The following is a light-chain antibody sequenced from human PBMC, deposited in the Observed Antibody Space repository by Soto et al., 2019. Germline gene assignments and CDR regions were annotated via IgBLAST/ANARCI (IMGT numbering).Light chain of an antibody. CDR3: QHFANSIT. CDR2: GAS. J-gene: IGKJ5*01. Sequence: EIVLTQSPGSLSLSPRERATLSCRASQSVSSNHLAWYQQKPGQAPRLLIYGASNRATGIPDRFSGSGSGTDFTLTISRLEPEDFAVYYCQHFANSITFGQGTRLEIK. CDR1: QSVSSNH. V-gene: IGKV3-20*01.